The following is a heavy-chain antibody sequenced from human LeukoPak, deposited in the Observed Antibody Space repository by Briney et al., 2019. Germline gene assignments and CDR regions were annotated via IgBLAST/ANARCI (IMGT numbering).Heavy chain of an antibody. CDR2: ISSSWSYI. CDR1: GFTFPTYN. Sequence: GGSLRLSCLASGFTFPTYNMHWVRQAPGKGLEWVASISSSWSYIFYADSVKGRFTVSRDNAKNSLYLQMDSLRAEDTAVYYCARDRGITLYWGQGTLVTVSS. V-gene: IGHV3-21*06. J-gene: IGHJ4*02. D-gene: IGHD3-10*01. CDR3: ARDRGITLY.